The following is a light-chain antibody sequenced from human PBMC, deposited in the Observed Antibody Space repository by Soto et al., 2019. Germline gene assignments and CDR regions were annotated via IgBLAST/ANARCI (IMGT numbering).Light chain of an antibody. J-gene: IGKJ1*01. CDR2: DAS. CDR3: QKYDTVHLT. Sequence: DIRMTQSPPSLSASVGDKVTITCRASQDIYNFVAWYQQKPGEVPKLLIYDASTLRSGASSRFSGSGSGTIFTLAINSLQPEDVGSYYCQKYDTVHLTFGQGTKVEV. V-gene: IGKV1-27*01. CDR1: QDIYNF.